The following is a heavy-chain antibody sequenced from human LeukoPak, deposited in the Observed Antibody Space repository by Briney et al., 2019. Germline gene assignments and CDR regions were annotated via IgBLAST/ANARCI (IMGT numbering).Heavy chain of an antibody. CDR3: AKDWSFPGTKGLDP. Sequence: GGSLRLSCAASGFTFSSYAMSWVRQAPGKGLEWVSAISGSGGSTYYADSVKGRFTISRDNSKNTLYLQMNSLRAEDTAVYYCAKDWSFPGTKGLDPWGQGTLVTVSP. D-gene: IGHD1-7*01. V-gene: IGHV3-23*01. CDR2: ISGSGGST. CDR1: GFTFSSYA. J-gene: IGHJ5*02.